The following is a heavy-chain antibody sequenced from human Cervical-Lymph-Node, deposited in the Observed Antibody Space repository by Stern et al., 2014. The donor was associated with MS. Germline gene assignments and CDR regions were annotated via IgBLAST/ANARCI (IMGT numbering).Heavy chain of an antibody. Sequence: EVQLEESGGGIVQPGGSLMISCVASGFNFRTYWMHWVRQGPGQGLEWVSRINGDGTVSTYADSVRGRFTISRNNANNTMSLQLDNLRVEDTAIYYCASAYRASWGQGTLVTVST. CDR2: INGDGTVS. J-gene: IGHJ4*02. CDR3: ASAYRAS. D-gene: IGHD1-1*01. CDR1: GFNFRTYW. V-gene: IGHV3-74*02.